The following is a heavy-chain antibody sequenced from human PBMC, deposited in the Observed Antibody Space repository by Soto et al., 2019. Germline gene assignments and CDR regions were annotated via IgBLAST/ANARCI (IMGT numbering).Heavy chain of an antibody. CDR3: ATESRSYRSFDY. J-gene: IGHJ4*02. CDR1: GDSISSYP. V-gene: IGHV4-4*07. D-gene: IGHD3-16*02. CDR2: FYTTGTI. Sequence: PSETLSLTCTVSGDSISSYPWSWLRQAAGKGLEWIGRFYTTGTITYNPSLKSRVSMSVDTSRNQFSLKVNSVTAADTAVYYCATESRSYRSFDYWGQGTLVTVSS.